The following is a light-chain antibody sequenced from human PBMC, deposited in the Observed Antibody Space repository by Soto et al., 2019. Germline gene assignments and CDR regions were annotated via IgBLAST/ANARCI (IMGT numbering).Light chain of an antibody. CDR2: AAS. CDR1: QTVTTY. V-gene: IGKV1-39*01. Sequence: DIQMTQSPSSLSASVGDRVTITCRASQTVTTYLNWYQQKPGEAPKLLIYAASTLHTGVPSRFSGSGSGTDFALTIPGLQPDDFATYCCQPSYSTSFTFCPGTTVDIK. CDR3: QPSYSTSFT. J-gene: IGKJ3*01.